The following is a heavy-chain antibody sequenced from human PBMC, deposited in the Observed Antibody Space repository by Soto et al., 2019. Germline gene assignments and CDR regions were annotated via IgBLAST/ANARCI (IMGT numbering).Heavy chain of an antibody. J-gene: IGHJ4*02. CDR1: GFTFSSWS. CDR3: ARDEGHISAGGLDY. D-gene: IGHD6-19*01. CDR2: ITSSSSYI. V-gene: IGHV3-21*01. Sequence: EVQLVESGGGLVKPGGSLRLSCAASGFTFSSWSMNWVRQAPGKGLEWVSSITSSSSYIYYADSVKGRFTISRDNAKNSLSLQMNSLRAEDTAVYYCARDEGHISAGGLDYWGQGTLVTVSS.